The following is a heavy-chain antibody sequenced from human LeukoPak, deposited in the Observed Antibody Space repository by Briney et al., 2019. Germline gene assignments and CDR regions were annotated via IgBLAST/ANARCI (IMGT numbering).Heavy chain of an antibody. J-gene: IGHJ3*02. CDR2: ISYSGST. CDR1: GFSISSSDYY. D-gene: IGHD3-22*01. CDR3: ARNFDSYNAFDI. Sequence: SETLSLTCTVSGFSISSSDYYWSWIRQHPTKGLEWIGYISYSGSTYYNPSLKSRVTISVNTSKNHFSLRLSSVTAADTAVYYCARNFDSYNAFDIWGQGTLVTVSS. V-gene: IGHV4-31*03.